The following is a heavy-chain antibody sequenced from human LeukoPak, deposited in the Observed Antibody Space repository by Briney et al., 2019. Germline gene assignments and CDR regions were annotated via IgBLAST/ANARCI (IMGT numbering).Heavy chain of an antibody. J-gene: IGHJ4*02. CDR1: GYTFSSCT. CDR2: VNPSGGNT. Sequence: GASVMVSCKAFGYTFSSCTMHWVRQAPGQGLEWMGIVNPSGGNTNYAQKFQGRVTMTRDMSTTTVYMELSSLRSEDTAVYYCSRERRSGSYYFDYWGQGTLVTVSS. CDR3: SRERRSGSYYFDY. V-gene: IGHV1-46*01. D-gene: IGHD1-26*01.